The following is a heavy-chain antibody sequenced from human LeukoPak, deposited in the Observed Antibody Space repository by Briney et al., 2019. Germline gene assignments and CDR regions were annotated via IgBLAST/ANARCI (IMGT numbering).Heavy chain of an antibody. CDR2: IRSKANRYAT. V-gene: IGHV3-73*01. Sequence: GGSLRLSCAASGFTFSGSAMHWVRQASGKGLEWVGRIRSKANRYATAYAASVKGRFTISRDDSKNTAYLQMNSLKTEDTAGYYCTIHWSLRHEYRVNFDYWGQGTLVTVSS. CDR3: TIHWSLRHEYRVNFDY. J-gene: IGHJ4*02. CDR1: GFTFSGSA. D-gene: IGHD3-3*01.